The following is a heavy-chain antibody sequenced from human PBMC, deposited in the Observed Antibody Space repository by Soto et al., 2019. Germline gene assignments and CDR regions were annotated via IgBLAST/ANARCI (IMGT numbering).Heavy chain of an antibody. CDR3: ARPASGGSRVAFDV. J-gene: IGHJ3*01. Sequence: GESLKISCKASGYKFTTFWLNWVRQTPGKGLEWLGRIDPTDSFTNYSPPFEGHVTISVDRSISTAYLQWNSLQASDTAIYYCARPASGGSRVAFDVWGQGTTVTVS. V-gene: IGHV5-10-1*01. CDR1: GYKFTTFW. D-gene: IGHD2-15*01. CDR2: IDPTDSFT.